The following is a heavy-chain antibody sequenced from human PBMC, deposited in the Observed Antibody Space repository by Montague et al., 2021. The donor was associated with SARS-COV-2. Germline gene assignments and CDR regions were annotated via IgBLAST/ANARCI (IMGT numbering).Heavy chain of an antibody. CDR3: ARGSGWMGNAFDI. J-gene: IGHJ3*02. CDR1: GGSISSYC. Sequence: SETLSLTCTVSGGSISSYCWSWIRQPPGKGLGWIGYIYYSGSTNYNPSLKSRVTISVDTSKNQFSLKLSSVTAADTAVYYCARGSGWMGNAFDIWGQGAMVTVSS. D-gene: IGHD6-19*01. CDR2: IYYSGST. V-gene: IGHV4-59*01.